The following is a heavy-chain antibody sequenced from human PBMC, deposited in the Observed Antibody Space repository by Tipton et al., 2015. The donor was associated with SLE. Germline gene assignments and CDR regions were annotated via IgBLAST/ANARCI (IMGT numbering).Heavy chain of an antibody. V-gene: IGHV4-59*11. CDR2: IYHSGST. Sequence: TLSLTCTVSGGSISSHYWSWIRQPPGKGLEWIGYIYHSGSTYYNPSLKSRVTISVDTSKNQFSLKLSSVTAADTAVYYCARVVSWGTGTLFDYWGQGTLVTVSS. CDR1: GGSISSHY. J-gene: IGHJ4*02. D-gene: IGHD1-1*01. CDR3: ARVVSWGTGTLFDY.